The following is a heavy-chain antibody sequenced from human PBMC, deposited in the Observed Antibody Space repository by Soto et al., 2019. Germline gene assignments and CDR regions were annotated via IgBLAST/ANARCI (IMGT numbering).Heavy chain of an antibody. J-gene: IGHJ6*02. CDR1: GYTFTGYY. D-gene: IGHD1-26*01. CDR2: INPNSGGT. CDR3: ARARVGNYGMDV. Sequence: ASVKVSCKASGYTFTGYYMHWVRQAPGQGLEWMGWINPNSGGTNYAQKFQGRVTMTRDTSISTAYMELSRLRSDDTAVYYCARARVGNYGMDVWGQGTTATVSS. V-gene: IGHV1-2*02.